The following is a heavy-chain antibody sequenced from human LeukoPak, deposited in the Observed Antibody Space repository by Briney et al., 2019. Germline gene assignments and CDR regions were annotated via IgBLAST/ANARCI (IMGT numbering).Heavy chain of an antibody. D-gene: IGHD4-17*01. Sequence: SETLSLTCAVSGGSISSGGYSWSWIRQPPGKGLEWIGYIYHSGSTYYNPSLKSRVTISVDTSKNQFSLKLSSVTAADTAVYYCARHQDGDYFDYWGQGTLVTVSS. V-gene: IGHV4-30-2*01. J-gene: IGHJ4*02. CDR1: GGSISSGGYS. CDR2: IYHSGST. CDR3: ARHQDGDYFDY.